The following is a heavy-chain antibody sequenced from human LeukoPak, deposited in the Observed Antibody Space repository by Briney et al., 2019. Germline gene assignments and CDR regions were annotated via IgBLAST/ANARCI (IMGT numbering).Heavy chain of an antibody. D-gene: IGHD6-19*01. J-gene: IGHJ4*02. CDR3: ARSIAVAGTNPPFFDY. Sequence: ASVKVSCKASGYTFTGYYMHWVRQAPGQGLEWMGWINPNSGGTNYAQKFQGWVTMTRDTSISTAYMELSRLRSDDTAVYYCARSIAVAGTNPPFFDYWGQGTLVTVSS. V-gene: IGHV1-2*04. CDR1: GYTFTGYY. CDR2: INPNSGGT.